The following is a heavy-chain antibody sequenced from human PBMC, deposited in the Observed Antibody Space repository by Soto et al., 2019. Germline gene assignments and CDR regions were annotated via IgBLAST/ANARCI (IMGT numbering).Heavy chain of an antibody. CDR2: IWYDGSNK. CDR3: ARDRDSNYYTQWDYYYGMDV. D-gene: IGHD4-4*01. Sequence: QVQLVESGGGVVQPGRSLRLSCAASGFTFSSYGMHWVRQAPGKGLEWVAVIWYDGSNKYYADSVKGRFTISRDNSKNTLYLQMNSLRAEDTAVYYCARDRDSNYYTQWDYYYGMDVWGQGTTVTVSS. J-gene: IGHJ6*02. V-gene: IGHV3-33*01. CDR1: GFTFSSYG.